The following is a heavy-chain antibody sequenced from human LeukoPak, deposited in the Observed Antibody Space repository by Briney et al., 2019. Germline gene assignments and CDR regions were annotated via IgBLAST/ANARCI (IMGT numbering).Heavy chain of an antibody. CDR3: ASHYRGNPRDY. CDR1: GGSISSGGYY. V-gene: IGHV4-31*03. CDR2: IYYSGST. Sequence: PSETLSLTCTVSGGSISSGGYYWSWIRQHPGKGLEWIGYIYYSGSTYYNPSLKSRVTISVDTSKNQFSLKLSSVTAAGTAVYYCASHYRGNPRDYWGQGTLVTVSS. D-gene: IGHD3-10*01. J-gene: IGHJ4*02.